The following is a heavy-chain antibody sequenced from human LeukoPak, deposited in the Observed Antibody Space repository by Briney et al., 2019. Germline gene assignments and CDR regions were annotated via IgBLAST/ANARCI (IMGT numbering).Heavy chain of an antibody. V-gene: IGHV1-69*04. CDR1: GGTFSSYA. D-gene: IGHD3-22*01. CDR3: ARERYYDSSGYFFDY. Sequence: ASVKVSCKASGGTFSSYAISWVRQAPGQGLEWMGRIIPILGIANYAQKFQGRVTITADKSTSTAYMELSSLRSEDTAVYYCARERYYDSSGYFFDYWGQRTLVTVSS. CDR2: IIPILGIA. J-gene: IGHJ4*02.